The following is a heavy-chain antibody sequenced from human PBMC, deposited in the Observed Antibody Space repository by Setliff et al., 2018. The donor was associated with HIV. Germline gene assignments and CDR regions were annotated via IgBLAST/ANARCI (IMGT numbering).Heavy chain of an antibody. CDR1: GGTFSSYA. J-gene: IGHJ3*02. V-gene: IGHV1-69*10. CDR3: ARGRDYYGSGNAFDI. D-gene: IGHD3-10*01. CDR2: IIPILGIA. Sequence: SVKVSCKASGGTFSSYAISWVRQAPGQGLEWMGGIIPILGIASYAQKFQGRVTITADKSTSAAYMELSSLRSEDTAVYYCARGRDYYGSGNAFDIWGQGTMVTVSS.